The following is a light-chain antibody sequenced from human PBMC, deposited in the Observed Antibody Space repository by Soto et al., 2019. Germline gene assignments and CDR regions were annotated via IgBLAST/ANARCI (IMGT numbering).Light chain of an antibody. CDR2: AAS. CDR3: QQSYNTPRT. V-gene: IGKV1-39*01. J-gene: IGKJ1*01. Sequence: DIQMTQSPSSLSASVGDRVTITCRASQSISNYLNWFQQKPGKAPKLLIYAASSLQSGVPSTFSGSGSGTDFTLAISSVQPEDFATYFCQQSYNTPRTFGHGTKVDIK. CDR1: QSISNY.